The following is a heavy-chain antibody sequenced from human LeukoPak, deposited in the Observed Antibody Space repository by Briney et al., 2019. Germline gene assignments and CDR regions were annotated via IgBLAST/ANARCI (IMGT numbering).Heavy chain of an antibody. D-gene: IGHD6-13*01. J-gene: IGHJ4*02. CDR3: ARDGARLAAATDY. CDR1: GFTFSSYS. CDR2: ISSSSSYI. Sequence: GGSLRLSCAASGFTFSSYSMNWVRQAPGKGLEWVSSISSSSSYIYYADSVKGRFTISRDNAKNSLYLQINSLRAEDTAVYYCARDGARLAAATDYWGQGTLVTVSS. V-gene: IGHV3-21*01.